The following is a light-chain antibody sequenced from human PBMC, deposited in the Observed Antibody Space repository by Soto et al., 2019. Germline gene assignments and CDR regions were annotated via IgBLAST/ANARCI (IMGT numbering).Light chain of an antibody. J-gene: IGKJ3*01. CDR1: QSVSSY. V-gene: IGKV1-39*01. Sequence: DIQMTQSPSSLSASVGDRVTITCRASQSVSSYLIGYQQKPGKAPKLLLYAASSLQGGVPSRFSGSGSGTDFTPTISSLQPEDFATYYCQHSYSPLFTFGPGTKVDIK. CDR2: AAS. CDR3: QHSYSPLFT.